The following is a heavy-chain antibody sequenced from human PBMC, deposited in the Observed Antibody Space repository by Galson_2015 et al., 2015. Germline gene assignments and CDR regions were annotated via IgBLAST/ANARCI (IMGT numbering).Heavy chain of an antibody. Sequence: TWVRQHPGKGLEWIGYTSYSGTTNYNPSLKSRLTISLDTSNNQFSLTLSSVTVADTAVYYCARQYCGTDCFSPDCWGPGTLVTVSS. CDR3: ARQYCGTDCFSPDC. J-gene: IGHJ4*02. D-gene: IGHD2-21*02. V-gene: IGHV4-31*02. CDR2: TSYSGTT.